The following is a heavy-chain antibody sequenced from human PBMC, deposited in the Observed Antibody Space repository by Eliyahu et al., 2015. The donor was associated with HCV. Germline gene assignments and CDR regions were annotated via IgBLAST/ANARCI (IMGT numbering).Heavy chain of an antibody. CDR3: ARGYCSGGSCYRGAFDI. CDR1: GFTFXXYY. D-gene: IGHD2-15*01. Sequence: QVQLVESGGGLVKPGGSLRLSCAASGFTFXXYYMNWIRQPPGKGLEWVSYISSGGYTIYYADSVKGRFTISRDNAKNSLYLQMDSLRAEDTAVYYCARGYCSGGSCYRGAFDIWGQGTMVTVSS. J-gene: IGHJ3*02. V-gene: IGHV3-11*01. CDR2: ISSGGYTI.